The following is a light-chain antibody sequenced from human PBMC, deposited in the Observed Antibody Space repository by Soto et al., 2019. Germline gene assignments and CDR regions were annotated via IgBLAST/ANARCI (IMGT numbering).Light chain of an antibody. CDR3: QRYNNWPLT. Sequence: IVLTQSPAILALSPGDRATLSCRASQSVSSSYLAWYQHKPGQAPRLLIHGASSRVTGIPDRFSGSGSGTDFTLTINSLQSEDFAVYYCQRYNNWPLTFGGGTKVDIK. J-gene: IGKJ4*01. CDR1: QSVSSSY. V-gene: IGKV3D-20*02. CDR2: GAS.